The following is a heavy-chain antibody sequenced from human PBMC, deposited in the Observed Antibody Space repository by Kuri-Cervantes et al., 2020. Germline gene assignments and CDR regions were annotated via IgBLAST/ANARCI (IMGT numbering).Heavy chain of an antibody. CDR3: ARGTNSGSYDEFDY. V-gene: IGHV1-69*06. Sequence: SVKVSCKASGGTFSSYGISWVRQAPGQGLEWMGGIIPIIGTANYAQNFQGRVTITADKSTSTAHMELSSLRSEDTAVYYCARGTNSGSYDEFDYWGQGTLVTVSS. D-gene: IGHD1-26*01. CDR1: GGTFSSYG. J-gene: IGHJ4*02. CDR2: IIPIIGTA.